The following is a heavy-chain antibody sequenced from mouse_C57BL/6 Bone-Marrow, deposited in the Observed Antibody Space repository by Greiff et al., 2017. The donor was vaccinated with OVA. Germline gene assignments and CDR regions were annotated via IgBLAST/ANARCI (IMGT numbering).Heavy chain of an antibody. CDR3: ARSPFNRDPYYFDY. V-gene: IGHV5-2*01. D-gene: IGHD4-1*02. CDR2: INSDGGST. CDR1: EYEFPSHD. Sequence: DVMLVESGGGLVQPGESLKLSCESNEYEFPSHDMSWVRKTPEKRLELVAAINSDGGSTYYPDTMERRFIISRDNTKKTLYLQMSSLRSEDTALYYCARSPFNRDPYYFDYWGQGTTLTVSS. J-gene: IGHJ2*01.